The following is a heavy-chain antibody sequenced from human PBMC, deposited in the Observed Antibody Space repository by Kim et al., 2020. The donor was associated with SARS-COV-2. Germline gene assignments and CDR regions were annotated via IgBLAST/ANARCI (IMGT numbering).Heavy chain of an antibody. D-gene: IGHD1-26*01. CDR1: GFTVSSNY. Sequence: GGSLRLSCAASGFTVSSNYMSWVRQAPGKGLEWVSVIYSGGSTYYADSVKGRFTISRDNSKNTLYLQMNSLRAEDTAVYYCAREGSGTLREYWGQGTLVTVSS. J-gene: IGHJ4*02. CDR2: IYSGGST. CDR3: AREGSGTLREY. V-gene: IGHV3-53*01.